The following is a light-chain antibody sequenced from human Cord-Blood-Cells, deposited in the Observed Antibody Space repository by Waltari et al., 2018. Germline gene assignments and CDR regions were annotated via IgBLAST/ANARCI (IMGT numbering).Light chain of an antibody. CDR3: QQSYSTFLYT. CDR1: QSISSY. Sequence: DIQMTQSPSSLSASVGDRVTITCRASQSISSYLNWYQQKPGKAPKLLIYAASSLQSGVPSRFSGSGSGTDFTLTISSLQPEDFATYYCQQSYSTFLYTFGQGTKLGIK. J-gene: IGKJ2*01. CDR2: AAS. V-gene: IGKV1-39*01.